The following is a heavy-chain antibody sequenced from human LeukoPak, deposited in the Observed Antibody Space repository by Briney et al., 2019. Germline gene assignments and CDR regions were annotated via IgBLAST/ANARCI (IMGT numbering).Heavy chain of an antibody. CDR1: GFTFSSYW. Sequence: GGSLRLSCVTSGFTFSSYWMSWVRQAPGKGLEWVAYIKQDGREKYHVDSVKGRFTISRDNAKNSLYLQMNSLRAEDTAVYYCARAHYDTSGCLDYWGQGTLVTVSS. CDR3: ARAHYDTSGCLDY. V-gene: IGHV3-7*01. D-gene: IGHD3-22*01. CDR2: IKQDGREK. J-gene: IGHJ4*02.